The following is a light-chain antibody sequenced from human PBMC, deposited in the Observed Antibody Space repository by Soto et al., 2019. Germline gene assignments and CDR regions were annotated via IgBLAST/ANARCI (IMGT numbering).Light chain of an antibody. V-gene: IGLV2-14*01. Sequence: QSALTQPASVSGSPGQSITISCTGTSSDVGGYNYVSWYQQHPGKAPKLMSYDVSNRPSGVSNRFSGSKSGNTASLTISGLQAEDVADYYCSSYTSSSLYVFGTGTNVTVL. CDR2: DVS. CDR3: SSYTSSSLYV. J-gene: IGLJ1*01. CDR1: SSDVGGYNY.